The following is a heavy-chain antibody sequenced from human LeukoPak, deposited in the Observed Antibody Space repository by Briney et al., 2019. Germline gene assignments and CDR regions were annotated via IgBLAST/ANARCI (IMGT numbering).Heavy chain of an antibody. Sequence: SETLSLTCAVSGDSISSNNWWSWVRQPPGKGREWIGEISHSGSTNYNPSLKSRVTISLYKSKNHFSLRLSSVTAADTAVYYCARGEDGYPLDWGQGTLVTVPS. V-gene: IGHV4-4*02. D-gene: IGHD5-24*01. CDR3: ARGEDGYPLD. CDR1: GDSISSNNW. CDR2: ISHSGST. J-gene: IGHJ4*02.